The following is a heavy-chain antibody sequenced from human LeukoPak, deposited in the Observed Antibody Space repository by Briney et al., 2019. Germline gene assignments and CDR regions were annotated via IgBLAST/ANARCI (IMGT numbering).Heavy chain of an antibody. D-gene: IGHD3-3*01. Sequence: GGSLRLSCASSGFSFSDSAVSWVRHSPGEGLKWVSSTSDTGGRTYYADSVKGRFTITRDNSRNTVNLQMNGLRADDTARYYCAKGGQDFDFWRFDLWGQGILVIVSS. J-gene: IGHJ5*02. CDR2: TSDTGGRT. V-gene: IGHV3-23*01. CDR3: AKGGQDFDFWRFDL. CDR1: GFSFSDSA.